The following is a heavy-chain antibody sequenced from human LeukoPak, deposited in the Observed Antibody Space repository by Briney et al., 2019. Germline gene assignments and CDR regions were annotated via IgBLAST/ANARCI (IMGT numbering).Heavy chain of an antibody. CDR2: IYSGGST. CDR1: GFTVSSNY. CDR3: AREEYYYDSSGYYYYFDY. V-gene: IGHV3-53*01. J-gene: IGHJ4*02. Sequence: PGGSLRLSCAASGFTVSSNYMSWVRQAPGKGLEWVSVIYSGGSTYYADSVKGRFTISRHNSKNTLYLQMNSLRAEDTAVYYCAREEYYYDSSGYYYYFDYWGQGTLVTVSS. D-gene: IGHD3-22*01.